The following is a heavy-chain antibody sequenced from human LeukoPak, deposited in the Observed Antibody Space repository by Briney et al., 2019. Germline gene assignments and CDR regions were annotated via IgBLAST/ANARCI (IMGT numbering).Heavy chain of an antibody. CDR2: ISGSGGST. CDR1: GFTFSSYA. J-gene: IGHJ4*02. V-gene: IGHV3-23*01. Sequence: GGSLRLSCAASGFTFSSYAMSWVRQAPGKGLEWVSAISGSGGSTYYADSVKGLFTISRDNSKNTLYLQMNSLRAEDTAVCYCAKDQLLLTPPAVAGTQGGYWGQGTLVTVSS. D-gene: IGHD6-19*01. CDR3: AKDQLLLTPPAVAGTQGGY.